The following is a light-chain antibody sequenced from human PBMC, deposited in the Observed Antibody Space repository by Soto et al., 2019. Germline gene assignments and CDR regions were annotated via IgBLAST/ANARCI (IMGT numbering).Light chain of an antibody. CDR2: DAS. CDR1: QSIGNW. CDR3: QQYNSYSST. Sequence: DIQMTQSPSTLSASLGDRVTITCRASQSIGNWLAWYQQKPGKAPKLLIYDASSLESGVPSRFSGSGSGTEFTLTISSLQPDDFATYYCQQYNSYSSTFGHGTKVDIK. J-gene: IGKJ1*01. V-gene: IGKV1-5*01.